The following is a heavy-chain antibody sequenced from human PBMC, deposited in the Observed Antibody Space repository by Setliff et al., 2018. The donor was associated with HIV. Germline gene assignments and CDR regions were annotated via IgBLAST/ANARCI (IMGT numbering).Heavy chain of an antibody. CDR2: IYYSGST. D-gene: IGHD2-21*01. CDR3: ARHPYVKDAFDI. CDR1: GGSFTSRSYY. Sequence: TSETLSLTCTVSGGSFTSRSYYWGWIRQPPGKGLEWIGYIYYSGSTNYNRALKSRVIISVDTSKNQFSLKVRSVTAADTAIYYCARHPYVKDAFDIWGQGTMVTVSS. J-gene: IGHJ3*02. V-gene: IGHV4-61*05.